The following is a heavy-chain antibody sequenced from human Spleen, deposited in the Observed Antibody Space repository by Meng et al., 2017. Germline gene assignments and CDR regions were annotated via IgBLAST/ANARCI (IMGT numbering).Heavy chain of an antibody. CDR1: GYSFTSYW. D-gene: IGHD4-11*01. J-gene: IGHJ4*02. CDR3: AKVTSWAEFFDY. Sequence: GESLKISCKGSGYSFTSYWIGRVRQMPGKGLEWMGIIYPGDSDTRYSPSFQGQVTNSADKSISTAYLQWTSPKAADTAMYYCAKVTSWAEFFDYWGQGTLVTVSS. V-gene: IGHV5-51*01. CDR2: IYPGDSDT.